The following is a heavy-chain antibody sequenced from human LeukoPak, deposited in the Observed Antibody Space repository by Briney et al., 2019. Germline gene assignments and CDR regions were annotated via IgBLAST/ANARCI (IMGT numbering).Heavy chain of an antibody. J-gene: IGHJ4*02. CDR2: IYYSGST. D-gene: IGHD3-3*01. CDR1: GGSISSYY. CDR3: ARARDFWGGYVDY. Sequence: NPSETLSLTCTVSGGSISSYYWSWIRQPPGKGLEWIGYIYYSGSTNYNPSLKSRVTISVDTSKNQFSLKLSSVTAADTAVYYCARARDFWGGYVDYWGQGTLVTVSS. V-gene: IGHV4-59*01.